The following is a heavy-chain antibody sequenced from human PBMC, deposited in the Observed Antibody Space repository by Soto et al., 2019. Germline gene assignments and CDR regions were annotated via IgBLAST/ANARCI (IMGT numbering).Heavy chain of an antibody. CDR3: ARKGYYPSGRINLFDS. V-gene: IGHV4-38-2*02. CDR2: ISPGGGT. J-gene: IGHJ4*02. Sequence: PSETLSLTCTVAGHSINSDYYWGWIRQPPGKGLEWIGSISPGGGTYYNPSLKSRVTISIDTSKNQFSLRLTSVTAADTAMYYCARKGYYPSGRINLFDSWGQGTLVTVSS. D-gene: IGHD3-10*01. CDR1: GHSINSDYY.